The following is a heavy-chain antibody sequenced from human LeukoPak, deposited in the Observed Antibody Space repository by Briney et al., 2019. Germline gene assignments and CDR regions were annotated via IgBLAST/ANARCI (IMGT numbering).Heavy chain of an antibody. D-gene: IGHD6-6*01. CDR2: IYPDDSET. J-gene: IGHJ4*02. CDR1: GYSFTNYL. Sequence: GESLKISFKGSGYSFTNYLIAWVRQMPGKGLEWMGIIYPDDSETRYNPSFQGQVTISADWSISTAYLQWSSLKASDTAMYYCARRPPYSSSSYYFDYWGQGALVTVSS. V-gene: IGHV5-51*01. CDR3: ARRPPYSSSSYYFDY.